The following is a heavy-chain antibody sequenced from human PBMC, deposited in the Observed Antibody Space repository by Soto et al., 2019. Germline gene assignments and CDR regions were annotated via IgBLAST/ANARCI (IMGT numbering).Heavy chain of an antibody. D-gene: IGHD4-4*01. CDR3: VSRNYVPQYYYYYYGMDV. V-gene: IGHV4-34*01. J-gene: IGHJ6*02. CDR1: GGPFSGYY. CDR2: INHSGST. Sequence: SETLSLTCAVYGGPFSGYYWSWIRQPPGKGLEWIGEINHSGSTNYNPSLKSRVTISVDTSKNQFSLKLSSVTAADTAVYYCVSRNYVPQYYYYYYGMDVWGQGTTVTVSS.